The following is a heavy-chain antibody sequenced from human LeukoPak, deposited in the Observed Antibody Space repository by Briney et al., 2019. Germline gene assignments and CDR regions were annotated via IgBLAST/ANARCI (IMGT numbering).Heavy chain of an antibody. D-gene: IGHD3-9*01. CDR2: ISSSSSYI. V-gene: IGHV3-21*01. J-gene: IGHJ3*02. Sequence: GGSLRLSCAASGFTFSSYSMNWVRQAPGKGLEWVSSISSSSSYIYYADSVKGRFPISRDNAKNSLYLQMNSLRAEDTAVYYCAGDILTGYYSSAAFDIWGQGTMVTVSS. CDR3: AGDILTGYYSSAAFDI. CDR1: GFTFSSYS.